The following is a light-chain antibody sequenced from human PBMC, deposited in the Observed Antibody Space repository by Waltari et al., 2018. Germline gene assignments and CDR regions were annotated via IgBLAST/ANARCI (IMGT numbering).Light chain of an antibody. CDR2: GAS. V-gene: IGKV3-15*01. Sequence: EIVMTKSPATLSVSPGVRAIRSCRASQSVSSSLAWYQQKPGQAPRLLIYGASSRATGIPARFSGSGSGTEFTLTISSLQSEDFAVYYCQQYDAWPQAFGPGTKVDLK. J-gene: IGKJ3*01. CDR1: QSVSSS. CDR3: QQYDAWPQA.